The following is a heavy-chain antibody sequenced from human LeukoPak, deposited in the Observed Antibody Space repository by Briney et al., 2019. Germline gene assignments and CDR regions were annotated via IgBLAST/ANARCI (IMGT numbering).Heavy chain of an antibody. CDR1: GFTFSSYW. D-gene: IGHD1-26*01. V-gene: IGHV3-7*01. J-gene: IGHJ4*02. CDR3: ARGWWEQLQYYFDY. CDR2: IKQDGSEK. Sequence: GGSLRLSCAASGFTFSSYWMSWVRQAPGKGLEWVANIKQDGSEKYYVDSVKGRFTISRDNAKNSLYLQMNSLRAEDTAVYYCARGWWEQLQYYFDYWGQGTLVTVSS.